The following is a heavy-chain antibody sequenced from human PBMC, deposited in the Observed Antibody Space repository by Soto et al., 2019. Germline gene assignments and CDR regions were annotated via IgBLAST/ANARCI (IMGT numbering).Heavy chain of an antibody. V-gene: IGHV4-61*01. Sequence: QVQLQESGPGLVKPSETLSLTCSVSDGSVNTGNYYWSWIRQPPGKGLEWIGHIYYIGTTNYNPCLKSRVTISVNTSTNQFSLKVTSVTAAETAVYFCAREEKQLSRYGGDFDYWGQGILVTVSS. J-gene: IGHJ4*02. CDR2: IYYIGTT. CDR3: AREEKQLSRYGGDFDY. D-gene: IGHD3-16*01. CDR1: DGSVNTGNYY.